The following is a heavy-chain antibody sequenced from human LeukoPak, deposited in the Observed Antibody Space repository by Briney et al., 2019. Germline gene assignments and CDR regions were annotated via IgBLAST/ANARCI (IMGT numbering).Heavy chain of an antibody. CDR1: GGSISSSSYH. V-gene: IGHV4-39*07. D-gene: IGHD2-21*01. CDR3: ARVVGPPYYDY. Sequence: SETLSLTCTVSGGSISSSSYHWGWIRQPPGKGLELIGSIYYRGSTDYNPSLQSRVTISVDTSKNQFSLKLSSVTAADTAVYYCARVVGPPYYDYWGQGTLVIVSS. J-gene: IGHJ4*02. CDR2: IYYRGST.